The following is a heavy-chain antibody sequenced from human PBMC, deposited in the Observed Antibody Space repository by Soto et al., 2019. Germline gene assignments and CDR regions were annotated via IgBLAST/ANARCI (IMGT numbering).Heavy chain of an antibody. CDR2: ISGSGDST. CDR3: AKRAWGTYYFDY. CDR1: GFTFSSYA. D-gene: IGHD3-16*01. V-gene: IGHV3-23*01. Sequence: EVQLLESGGGLVQPGGSLRLSCAASGFTFSSYAMSWVRQAPGKGLEWVSAISGSGDSTFYADSVKGRFTISRDNSKNTLYLQMNSLRAEDTAVYYCAKRAWGTYYFDYWGQGTLVTVSS. J-gene: IGHJ4*02.